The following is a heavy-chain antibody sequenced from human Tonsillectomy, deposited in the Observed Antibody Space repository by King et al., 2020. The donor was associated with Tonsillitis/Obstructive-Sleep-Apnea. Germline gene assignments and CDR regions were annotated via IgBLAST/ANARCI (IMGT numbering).Heavy chain of an antibody. CDR1: GFTFGDYA. CDR3: HRAQRFLEWPYYYYGMDV. CDR2: IRSKAYGGTT. D-gene: IGHD3-3*01. J-gene: IGHJ6*02. V-gene: IGHV3-49*04. Sequence: VQLVESGGGLVQPGRSLRLSCTASGFTFGDYAMSWVRQAPGKGLEWVGFIRSKAYGGTTEYAASVKGRFTISRDDSKSIAYLQMNSLKPEDTAVYYCHRAQRFLEWPYYYYGMDVWGQGTTVTVSS.